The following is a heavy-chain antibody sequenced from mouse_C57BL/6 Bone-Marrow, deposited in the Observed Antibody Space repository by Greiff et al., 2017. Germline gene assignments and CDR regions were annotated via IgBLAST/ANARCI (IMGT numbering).Heavy chain of an antibody. CDR2: IYPESGDT. CDR1: GFNINDDY. J-gene: IGHJ3*01. Sequence: EVQLQESGAELVRPGASVKLSCTASGFNINDDYMPWVKQRPEQGLEWIGWIYPESGDTEYASKFQGKATITADTSSNTAYLQLSSLTSEDTAVYYCTVIYYGKSAGFGYWGQGTLVTVAA. D-gene: IGHD2-1*01. CDR3: TVIYYGKSAGFGY. V-gene: IGHV14-4*01.